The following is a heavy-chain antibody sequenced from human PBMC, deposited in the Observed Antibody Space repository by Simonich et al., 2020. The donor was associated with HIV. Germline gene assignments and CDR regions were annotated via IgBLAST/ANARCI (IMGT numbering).Heavy chain of an antibody. D-gene: IGHD6-19*01. V-gene: IGHV3-48*03. CDR2: ISSSGRTR. CDR1: GFTFSSYE. CDR3: ARESIAVAGTYFDY. Sequence: EVQLVESGGGLVQPGGSLRLSCAASGFTFSSYEMNWVRQATGKVLEWGSYISSSGRTRYYADSVKGRFTISRDNAKNSLYLQMNSLRAEDTAVYYCARESIAVAGTYFDYWGQGTLVTVSS. J-gene: IGHJ4*02.